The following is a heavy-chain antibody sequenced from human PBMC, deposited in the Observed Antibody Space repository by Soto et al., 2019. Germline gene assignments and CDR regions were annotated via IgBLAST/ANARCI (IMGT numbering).Heavy chain of an antibody. CDR2: MNPNSGNT. Sequence: QVQLVQSGAEVKKPGASVKVSCKASGYTFTSYDINWVRQATGQGLEWMGWMNPNSGNTGYAQKFQGRVPMTRNTSISTAYMELSSLRSADAAVYYCARGRTGTASMDVGGQGTTVTVSS. CDR1: GYTFTSYD. CDR3: ARGRTGTASMDV. J-gene: IGHJ6*02. D-gene: IGHD1-1*01. V-gene: IGHV1-8*01.